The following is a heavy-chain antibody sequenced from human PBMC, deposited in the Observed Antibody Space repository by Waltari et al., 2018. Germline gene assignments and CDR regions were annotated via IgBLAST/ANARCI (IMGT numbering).Heavy chain of an antibody. CDR1: GFTVSSNY. V-gene: IGHV3-53*01. CDR3: AREFRGTAAAGYFDY. J-gene: IGHJ4*02. CDR2: SYSGGST. Sequence: EVQLVESGGGLIQPGGSLRLSCAASGFTVSSNYMSWVRQAPGKGVEGVSVSYSGGSTYYADSVKGRFTSSRDNSKNTLYLQMNSLRAEDTAVYYCAREFRGTAAAGYFDYWGQGTLVTVSS. D-gene: IGHD6-13*01.